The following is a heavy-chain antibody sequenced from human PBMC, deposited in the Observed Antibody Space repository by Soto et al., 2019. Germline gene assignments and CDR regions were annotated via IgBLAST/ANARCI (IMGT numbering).Heavy chain of an antibody. V-gene: IGHV4-38-2*02. Sequence: PSETLSLTCAVSGYSISSGYYWGWIRQPPGKGLEWIGNIYHSGNTYYNPSLKSRVTMSVDTSKNQFSLKLSSVTAADTAVYYCARDGRPLGDSSGYYPLDFDYWGQGTLVTVSS. D-gene: IGHD3-22*01. J-gene: IGHJ4*02. CDR2: IYHSGNT. CDR1: GYSISSGYY. CDR3: ARDGRPLGDSSGYYPLDFDY.